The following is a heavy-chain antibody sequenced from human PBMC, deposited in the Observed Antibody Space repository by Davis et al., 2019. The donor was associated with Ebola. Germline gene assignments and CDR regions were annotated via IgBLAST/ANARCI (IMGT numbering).Heavy chain of an antibody. J-gene: IGHJ4*02. CDR1: GFTFSNYA. V-gene: IGHV3-30-3*01. Sequence: GGSLRLSCAASGFTFSNYAMNWVRQAPGKGLEWVAVISYDGSNEYYADSVKGRFTISRDNSKNTLYLQMNSLRAEDTAVYYCRSNFDYWGQGALVTVSS. CDR2: ISYDGSNE. CDR3: RSNFDY.